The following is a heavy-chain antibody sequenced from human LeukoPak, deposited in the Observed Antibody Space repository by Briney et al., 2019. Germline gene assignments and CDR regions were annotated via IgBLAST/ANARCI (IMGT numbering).Heavy chain of an antibody. D-gene: IGHD3-9*01. Sequence: SETLSLTCAVYGGSSSGYYWSWIRQPPGKGLEWIGEINHSGSTNYNPSLKSRVTISVDTSKNQFSLKLSSVTGADTAVYYCASEGPRLRYFASVAAFDIWGQGTMVTVSS. V-gene: IGHV4-34*01. CDR3: ASEGPRLRYFASVAAFDI. J-gene: IGHJ3*02. CDR1: GGSSSGYY. CDR2: INHSGST.